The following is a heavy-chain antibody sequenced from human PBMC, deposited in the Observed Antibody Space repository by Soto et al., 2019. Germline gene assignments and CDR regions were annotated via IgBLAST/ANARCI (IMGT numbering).Heavy chain of an antibody. Sequence: QVLLVQSVAEMKKPGASVKVSCKASGYKFSDYYIHWVRQAPGQGLEWMGWVNPKRGDAIYAQKFQGWVTMTRDAAISTAYLELNRLSSDDTATYYCARDPGIPGRFWYFDLWGRGTLITVSS. V-gene: IGHV1-2*04. D-gene: IGHD3-3*01. CDR1: GYKFSDYY. CDR2: VNPKRGDA. J-gene: IGHJ2*01. CDR3: ARDPGIPGRFWYFDL.